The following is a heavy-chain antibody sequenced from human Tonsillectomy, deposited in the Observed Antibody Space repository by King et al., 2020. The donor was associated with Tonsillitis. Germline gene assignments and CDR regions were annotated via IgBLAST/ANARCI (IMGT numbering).Heavy chain of an antibody. D-gene: IGHD7-27*01. J-gene: IGHJ4*02. Sequence: QLVQSGGGLVQPGGSLRLSCAASGFTFRSYSMNWVRQAPGKGLEWVSYISSSGSAIYYADSVKGRFTISRDNAQDSLSLQMNSLRAEDTAVYYCARDLHWAFDYWGQGTLVTVSS. CDR1: GFTFRSYS. V-gene: IGHV3-48*01. CDR3: ARDLHWAFDY. CDR2: ISSSGSAI.